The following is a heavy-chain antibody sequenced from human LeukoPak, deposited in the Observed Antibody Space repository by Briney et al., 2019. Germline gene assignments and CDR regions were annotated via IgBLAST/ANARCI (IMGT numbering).Heavy chain of an antibody. CDR2: ISYDGSSQ. Sequence: PGGSLRLSCATSGFTFSSYGMHWVREAPGKGLDWVAVISYDGSSQFYAASVRGRFTISRDNSRNTLYLQMNSLRGEDTAVYYCVKDRWVRRISLAGQDYWGQGTLVTVSS. D-gene: IGHD6-19*01. V-gene: IGHV3-30*18. CDR3: VKDRWVRRISLAGQDY. J-gene: IGHJ4*02. CDR1: GFTFSSYG.